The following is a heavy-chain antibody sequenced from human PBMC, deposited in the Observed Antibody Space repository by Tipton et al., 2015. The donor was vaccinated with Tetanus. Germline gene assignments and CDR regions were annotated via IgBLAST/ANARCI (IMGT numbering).Heavy chain of an antibody. Sequence: TLSLTCTVSGASFSSGDYYWSWIRKPPGKDLEWIGYIYQTGTTYYNPSLKSRLTISVDTSKNQFSLTLNSVTAADTAFYYCARGNNDFPKKGPFDYWGQGTLVTVSA. CDR1: GASFSSGDYY. J-gene: IGHJ4*02. CDR2: IYQTGTT. CDR3: ARGNNDFPKKGPFDY. V-gene: IGHV4-30-4*01. D-gene: IGHD3-3*01.